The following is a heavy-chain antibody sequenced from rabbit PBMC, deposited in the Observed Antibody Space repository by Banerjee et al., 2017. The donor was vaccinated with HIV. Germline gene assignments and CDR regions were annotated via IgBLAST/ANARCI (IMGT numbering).Heavy chain of an antibody. D-gene: IGHD5-1*01. CDR2: INTSSGNT. Sequence: QEQVVESGGGLVQPGGSLKLSCKASGFDFSSYGVSWVRQAPGKGLEWIGCINTSSGNTVYASWAKGRFTISKTSSTTVTLQMTSLTAADTATYFCARTYGSTTVGFGLNLWGPGTLVTVS. V-gene: IGHV1S45*01. CDR1: GFDFSSYG. CDR3: ARTYGSTTVGFGLNL. J-gene: IGHJ4*01.